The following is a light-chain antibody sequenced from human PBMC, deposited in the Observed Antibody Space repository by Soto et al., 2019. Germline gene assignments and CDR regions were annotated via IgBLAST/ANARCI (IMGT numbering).Light chain of an antibody. CDR3: QQYTTSSWT. CDR2: GTS. V-gene: IGKV3-20*01. CDR1: QSVSSNY. Sequence: EMVMTQSPATLSVSPGERATLSCRAGQSVSSNYLAWYQQKPGQAPRVLIYGTSSRATGIPDRFSGSGSGTDFTLTISRLEPEDFAVYYCQQYTTSSWTFGQGTKVDI. J-gene: IGKJ1*01.